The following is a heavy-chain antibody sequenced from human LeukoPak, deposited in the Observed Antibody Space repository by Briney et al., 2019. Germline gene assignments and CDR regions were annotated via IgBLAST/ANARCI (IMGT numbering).Heavy chain of an antibody. CDR1: GFTFSSYG. J-gene: IGHJ4*02. Sequence: SGGSLRLSCAASGFTFSSYGMHWVRQAPGKGLEWVAVIWYDGSNKYYADSVKGRFTISRDNSKNTLYLQMNSPRAEDTAVYYCTRGFARFDYWGQGTLVTVSS. D-gene: IGHD3-16*01. CDR2: IWYDGSNK. CDR3: TRGFARFDY. V-gene: IGHV3-33*01.